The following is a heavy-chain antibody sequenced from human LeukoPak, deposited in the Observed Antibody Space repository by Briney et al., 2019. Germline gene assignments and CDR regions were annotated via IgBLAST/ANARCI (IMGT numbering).Heavy chain of an antibody. J-gene: IGHJ5*02. V-gene: IGHV4-61*02. D-gene: IGHD3-10*01. CDR1: GGSISSGSYY. CDR3: ARWTLREFWFDP. Sequence: SQTLSLTCTVSGGSISSGSYYWSWIRQPAGKGLEWIGRIYTSGSTNYNPSLKSRVTISVDTSKNQFSLKLSSVTAADTAVYYCARWTLREFWFDPWGQGTLVTVCS. CDR2: IYTSGST.